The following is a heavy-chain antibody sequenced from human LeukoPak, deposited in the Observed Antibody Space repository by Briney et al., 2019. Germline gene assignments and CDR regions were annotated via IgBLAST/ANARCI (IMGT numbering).Heavy chain of an antibody. CDR3: ARGVRGGYVSYYYYYMDV. V-gene: IGHV3-11*01. D-gene: IGHD3-16*01. CDR2: ISSSGSTI. J-gene: IGHJ6*03. CDR1: GFTFSDYY. Sequence: PGGSLRLSCAASGFTFSDYYMSWIRQAPGKGLEWVSYISSSGSTIYYADSVKGRFTISRDNAKNSLYLQMNSLRAEDTAVYYCARGVRGGYVSYYYYYMDVWGKGTTVTISS.